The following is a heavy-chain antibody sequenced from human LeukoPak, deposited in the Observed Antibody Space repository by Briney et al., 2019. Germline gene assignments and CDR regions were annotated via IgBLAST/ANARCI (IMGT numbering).Heavy chain of an antibody. D-gene: IGHD2-2*01. CDR1: GYTFTSYY. CDR2: INPSGGST. V-gene: IGHV1-46*01. Sequence: GASVKVSCKASGYTFTSYYMHWVRQAPGQGLEWMGIINPSGGSTSYAQKFQGRVTMTRDMSTSTVYMELSSLRSEGTAVYYCARASPRTDIVVVPAAPFDPWGQGTLVTVSS. CDR3: ARASPRTDIVVVPAAPFDP. J-gene: IGHJ5*02.